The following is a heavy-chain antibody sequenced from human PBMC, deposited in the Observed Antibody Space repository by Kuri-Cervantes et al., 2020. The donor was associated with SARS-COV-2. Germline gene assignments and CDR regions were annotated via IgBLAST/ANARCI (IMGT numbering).Heavy chain of an antibody. D-gene: IGHD3-16*01. CDR1: GFTFSSYA. Sequence: GGSLRLSCAASGFTFSSYAMSWVRQAPGKGLEWVSCIKGGSGTTYYAASVKGRFTVSRDNAKNTLYLLMSSLRVEDTAMYYCAGDLGVAPDFWGQGTQVTVSS. V-gene: IGHV3-23*01. J-gene: IGHJ4*02. CDR2: IKGGSGTT. CDR3: AGDLGVAPDF.